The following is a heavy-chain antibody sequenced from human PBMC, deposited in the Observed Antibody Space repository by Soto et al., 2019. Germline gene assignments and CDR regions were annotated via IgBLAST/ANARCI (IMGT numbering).Heavy chain of an antibody. CDR1: GFAFSNYW. J-gene: IGHJ5*02. CDR3: ASARHIGP. V-gene: IGHV3-7*01. CDR2: IGQDGSQR. Sequence: GGSLRLSCTASGFAFSNYWMSWVRQAPGKGLEWVANIGQDGSQRNYVDSVKGRFTISRDNAENSLYLQMNSLRAEDTAIYYCASARHIGPWGQGTLVTVSS. D-gene: IGHD2-21*01.